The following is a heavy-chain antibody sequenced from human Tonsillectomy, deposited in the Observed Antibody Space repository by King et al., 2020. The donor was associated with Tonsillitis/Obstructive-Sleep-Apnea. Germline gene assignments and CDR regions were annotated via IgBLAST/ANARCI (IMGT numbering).Heavy chain of an antibody. CDR3: ATYYYDYIWGSYRSTDAFDI. J-gene: IGHJ3*02. CDR1: GYTFTGYY. D-gene: IGHD3-16*02. CDR2: INPNSGGT. Sequence: QLVQSGAEVKKPGASVKVSCKASGYTFTGYYMHWVLQAPGQGLEGMGRINPNSGGTNYAQHFQGRVTMTRETSISQAYMELSRLRSDDTAVYYCATYYYDYIWGSYRSTDAFDIWGQGTMVTVSS. V-gene: IGHV1-2*06.